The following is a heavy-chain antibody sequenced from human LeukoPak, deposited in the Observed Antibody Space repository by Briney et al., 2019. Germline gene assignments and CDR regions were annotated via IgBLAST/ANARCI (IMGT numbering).Heavy chain of an antibody. V-gene: IGHV1-24*01. D-gene: IGHD3/OR15-3a*01. CDR2: FDPEDGET. Sequence: GASVKVSCKVSGYTLTELSMHWVRQAPGKGLEWMGGFDPEDGETIYAQKFQGRVTMTRDTSTSTVYMELSSLRSEDTAVYYCARDRRARGPYDYWGQGTLVTVSS. J-gene: IGHJ4*02. CDR3: ARDRRARGPYDY. CDR1: GYTLTELS.